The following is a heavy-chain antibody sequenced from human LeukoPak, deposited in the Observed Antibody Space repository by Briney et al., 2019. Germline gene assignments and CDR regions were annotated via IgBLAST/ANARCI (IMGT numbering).Heavy chain of an antibody. D-gene: IGHD1-14*01. J-gene: IGHJ4*02. Sequence: SETLSLTCTVSLDSTTSNFWSWVRQPPGKGLEWIGEIHRSGTPNYNPSLQSRVTISIDRSRNQIALELSSVTAADTAVYYCAREILGGFNPGAYWGQGTLVTVSS. CDR3: AREILGGFNPGAY. V-gene: IGHV4-4*02. CDR1: LDSTTSNF. CDR2: IHRSGTP.